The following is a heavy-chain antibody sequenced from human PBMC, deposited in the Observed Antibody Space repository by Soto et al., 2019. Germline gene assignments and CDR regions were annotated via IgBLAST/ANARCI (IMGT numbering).Heavy chain of an antibody. D-gene: IGHD1-26*01. CDR1: GFTFSNYA. CDR3: TTGIVGATEDSDAFDI. Sequence: GGSLRLSCAASGFTFSNYAMSWVRQAPGKGLEWVGHIKSKTDGGTTDYAAPVKGRFTISRDDSKNTLYLQMNSLKTEDTAVYYCTTGIVGATEDSDAFDIWGQGTMVTVSS. J-gene: IGHJ3*02. CDR2: IKSKTDGGTT. V-gene: IGHV3-15*01.